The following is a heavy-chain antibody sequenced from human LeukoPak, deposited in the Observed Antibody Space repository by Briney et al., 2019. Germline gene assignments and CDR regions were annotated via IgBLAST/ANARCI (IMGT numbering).Heavy chain of an antibody. CDR3: ASGGYNWNPGAFDI. V-gene: IGHV4-38-2*02. CDR1: DYSISSGFH. Sequence: PSETLSLTCTVSDYSISSGFHWGWIRQPPGKGLEWIATIHHSGRTYYNPSLKSRVTISVDTSKNQFSLRLRSVAAADTAVYYCASGGYNWNPGAFDIWGQGTMVTVSS. J-gene: IGHJ3*02. D-gene: IGHD1-1*01. CDR2: IHHSGRT.